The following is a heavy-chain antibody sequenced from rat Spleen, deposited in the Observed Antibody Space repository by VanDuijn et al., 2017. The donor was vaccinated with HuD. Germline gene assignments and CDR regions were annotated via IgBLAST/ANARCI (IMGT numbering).Heavy chain of an antibody. CDR2: IAFDGIGT. J-gene: IGHJ2*01. D-gene: IGHD2-1*01. V-gene: IGHV5-29*01. CDR3: XRRYDXXF. Sequence: EVQLVESDGGLVQPGRSLKLSCVASGFTFSDYYMAWVRQAPTKGLEWVATIAFDGIGTYYRDSVKGRFTISRDNSKSTLYLQMDSLRSKDTATYYXXRRYDXXFWGQGVXVTVSS. CDR1: GFTFSDYY.